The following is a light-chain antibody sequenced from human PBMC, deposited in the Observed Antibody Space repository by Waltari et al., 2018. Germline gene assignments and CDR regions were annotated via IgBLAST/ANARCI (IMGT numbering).Light chain of an antibody. V-gene: IGLV3-21*04. J-gene: IGLJ2*01. CDR3: QVWDTGSASGI. CDR1: NIGTYS. CDR2: DDS. Sequence: SYVLTQPPSVSVAPGRTASITCGGNNIGTYSVHWYQQKPGQAPVLVIFDDSARPSGIPEGCAGSNSRNTATLTISRVEAGDEADYYCQVWDTGSASGIFGGGTKMTVL.